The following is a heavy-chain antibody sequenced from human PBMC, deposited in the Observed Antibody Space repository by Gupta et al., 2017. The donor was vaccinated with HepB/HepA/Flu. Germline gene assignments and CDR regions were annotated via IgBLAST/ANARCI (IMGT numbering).Heavy chain of an antibody. CDR1: GDTFSRHG. V-gene: IGHV1-69*06. CDR3: ARDREGGTATGTVFFDY. D-gene: IGHD6-13*01. CDR2: IIPIFGTT. Sequence: QVQLVQSGAEVKTPGSSVKLSCKASGDTFSRHGISWVRQAPGQGLEWMGGIIPIFGTTYYTHDFRGRATITADKSTSTAYMELPSLKSEDTAIYFCARDREGGTATGTVFFDYWGQGTLVTVSA. J-gene: IGHJ4*02.